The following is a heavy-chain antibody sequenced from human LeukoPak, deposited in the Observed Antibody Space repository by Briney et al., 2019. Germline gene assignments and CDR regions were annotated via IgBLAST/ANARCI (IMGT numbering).Heavy chain of an antibody. D-gene: IGHD3-10*01. Sequence: GGSLRLSCAASGFTFSNYAMSWVRQAPGKGLEWVASIKQDGSEKYYVDSVKGRFTISRDNAENSLYLQMNSLRADDTAFYYCARPLLYYYGSETYFWFDPWGQGTLVTVSS. CDR3: ARPLLYYYGSETYFWFDP. J-gene: IGHJ5*02. V-gene: IGHV3-7*01. CDR2: IKQDGSEK. CDR1: GFTFSNYA.